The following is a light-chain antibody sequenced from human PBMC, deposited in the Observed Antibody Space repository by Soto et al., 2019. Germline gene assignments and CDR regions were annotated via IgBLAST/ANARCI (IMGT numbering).Light chain of an antibody. J-gene: IGLJ3*02. CDR2: EVS. Sequence: QSALTQPRSVSGSPGQSVTISCTGTSSDVGGYNYVSWYQQHPGKAPKLMIYEVSNRPSGVSNRFSGSKSGNTASLTISGLQAEDEADYYCSSYTSSSTPRVFGGGTQLTVL. V-gene: IGLV2-14*01. CDR1: SSDVGGYNY. CDR3: SSYTSSSTPRV.